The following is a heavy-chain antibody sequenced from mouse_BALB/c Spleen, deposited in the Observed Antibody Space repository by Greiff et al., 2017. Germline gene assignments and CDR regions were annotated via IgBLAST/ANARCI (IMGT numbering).Heavy chain of an antibody. CDR2: ISSGSSTI. J-gene: IGHJ4*01. D-gene: IGHD2-14*01. CDR3: ARLWRYDDYAMDY. CDR1: GFTFSSFG. Sequence: DVKLVESGGGLVQPGGSRKLSCAASGFTFSSFGMHWVRQAPEKGLEWVAYISSGSSTIYYADTVKGRFTISRDNPKNTLFLQMTSLRSEDTAMYYCARLWRYDDYAMDYWGQGTSVTVSS. V-gene: IGHV5-17*02.